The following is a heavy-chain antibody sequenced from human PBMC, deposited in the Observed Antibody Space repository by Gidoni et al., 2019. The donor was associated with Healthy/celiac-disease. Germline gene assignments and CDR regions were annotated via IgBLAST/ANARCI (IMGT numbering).Heavy chain of an antibody. D-gene: IGHD6-19*01. CDR3: ARQNVAVAGTPAEYFQH. J-gene: IGHJ1*01. CDR2: IYYSGST. CDR1: GGSIRSGGYS. V-gene: IGHV4-31*03. Sequence: QVQLQASGPGLVKPSQTLSLTCTVSGGSIRSGGYSWSWIRQHPGKGLEWIGYIYYSGSTYYNPSLKSRVTISVDTSKNQFSLKLSSVTAADTAVYYCARQNVAVAGTPAEYFQHWGQGTLVTVSS.